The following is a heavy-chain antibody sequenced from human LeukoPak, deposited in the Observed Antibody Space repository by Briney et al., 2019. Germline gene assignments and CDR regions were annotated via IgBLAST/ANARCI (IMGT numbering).Heavy chain of an antibody. CDR3: ARAVAGSQLDH. J-gene: IGHJ5*02. V-gene: IGHV3-21*01. CDR2: IRSSSSCI. D-gene: IGHD6-19*01. Sequence: GGSLRPSCAASGFTFSSYTMNWVRLAPGKGLEWVSSIRSSSSCIYYADSVNGRFTISRDNAKNSLYLQMNSLTAADTAVYYCARAVAGSQLDHWGQGTQVTVSS. CDR1: GFTFSSYT.